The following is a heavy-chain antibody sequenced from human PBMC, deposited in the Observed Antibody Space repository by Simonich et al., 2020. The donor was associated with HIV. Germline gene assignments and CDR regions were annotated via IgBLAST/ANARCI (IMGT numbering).Heavy chain of an antibody. CDR1: GFTFSSYE. CDR2: ISSSGSTI. Sequence: EVQLVESGGGLVQPGGSLRLSCAASGFTFSSYEMNWVRQAPGKGLEWVSYISSSGSTIYYADSVKGRFTISRDNAKNSLYLQMNSLRAEDTAVYYCARGGLIVATITLDYYYYGMDVWGQGTTVTVSS. CDR3: ARGGLIVATITLDYYYYGMDV. V-gene: IGHV3-48*03. J-gene: IGHJ6*02. D-gene: IGHD5-12*01.